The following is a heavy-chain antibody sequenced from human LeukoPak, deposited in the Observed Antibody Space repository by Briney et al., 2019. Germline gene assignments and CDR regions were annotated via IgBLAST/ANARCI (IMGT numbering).Heavy chain of an antibody. CDR3: ARVGLGRLFDY. CDR2: IKQDGSEK. J-gene: IGHJ4*02. D-gene: IGHD7-27*01. Sequence: GSLRLSCAASGFTFSSYWMSWVRQAPGKGLEWVAIIKQDGSEKYYVDSVKGRLTISRDNAKNSLYLQMNSLRAEDTALYYCARVGLGRLFDYWGQGTLVTVSS. CDR1: GFTFSSYW. V-gene: IGHV3-7*01.